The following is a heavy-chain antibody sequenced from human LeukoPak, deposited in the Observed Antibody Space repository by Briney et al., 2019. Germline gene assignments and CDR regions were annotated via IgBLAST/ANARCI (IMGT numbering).Heavy chain of an antibody. D-gene: IGHD2-2*01. CDR2: INPNSGGT. Sequence: ASVKVSCKASGYTFTGYYLHWVRQAPGQGLEWVGWINPNSGGTNYAQKFQGRVTMTRDTSISTAYMELSSLRSDDTAVYFCARDYSIIVVVPSAIDALDLWGQGTMVTVSS. J-gene: IGHJ3*01. V-gene: IGHV1-2*02. CDR1: GYTFTGYY. CDR3: ARDYSIIVVVPSAIDALDL.